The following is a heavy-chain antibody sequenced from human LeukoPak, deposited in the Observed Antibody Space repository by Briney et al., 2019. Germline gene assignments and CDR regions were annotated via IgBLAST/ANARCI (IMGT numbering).Heavy chain of an antibody. Sequence: SETLSLTCTVSGGSVSSGSYYWSWIRQPPGKGLEWIGYIYYSGSTNYNPSLKSRVTISVDTSKNQFSLKLSSVTAADTAVYYCARVVAVAGTPSYYYGMDVWGQGTTVTVSS. D-gene: IGHD6-19*01. CDR1: GGSVSSGSYY. CDR2: IYYSGST. V-gene: IGHV4-61*01. J-gene: IGHJ6*02. CDR3: ARVVAVAGTPSYYYGMDV.